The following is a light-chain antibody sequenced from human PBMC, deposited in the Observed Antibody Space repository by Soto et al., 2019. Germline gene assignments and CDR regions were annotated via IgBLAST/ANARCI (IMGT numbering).Light chain of an antibody. J-gene: IGKJ3*01. Sequence: EIVLTQSPGSLSLSPGERATLSCRASQSVSNNYLAWYQQKPGQAPRLLIYGASSRATGIPDRFSGSGSGTDFTLTISRLEPEDFAVYYCQQYGRAPGLFTFGPGNKVDIK. CDR2: GAS. V-gene: IGKV3-20*01. CDR3: QQYGRAPGLFT. CDR1: QSVSNNY.